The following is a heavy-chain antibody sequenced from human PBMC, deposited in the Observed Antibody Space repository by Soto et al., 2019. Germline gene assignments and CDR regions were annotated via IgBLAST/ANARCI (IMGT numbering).Heavy chain of an antibody. CDR1: GFTFSSYA. V-gene: IGHV3-30*04. Sequence: QVPLVESGGGVVQPGRSLRLSCAASGFTFSSYAMHWVRQAPGKGLEWVAVVSHDGKTEHHAAAVKGRFTISRDTSANILSLQMTSLRDEDTAVYYCGREPYISGHSSGGCEVWGQGTMVTVSS. CDR2: VSHDGKTE. CDR3: GREPYISGHSSGGCEV. J-gene: IGHJ3*01. D-gene: IGHD3-22*01.